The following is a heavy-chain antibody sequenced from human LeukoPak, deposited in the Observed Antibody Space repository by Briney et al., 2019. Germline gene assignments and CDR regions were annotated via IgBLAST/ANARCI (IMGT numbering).Heavy chain of an antibody. CDR1: GGSISSSSYY. CDR2: IYYSGST. V-gene: IGHV4-39*07. J-gene: IGHJ4*02. D-gene: IGHD2-21*02. CDR3: ARDTCGGDCYSFDY. Sequence: NPSETLSLTCTVSGGSISSSSYYWGWIRQPPGKGLEWIGSIYYSGSTYYNPSLKSRVTISVDTSKNQFSLKLSSVTAADTAVYYCARDTCGGDCYSFDYWGQGALVTVSS.